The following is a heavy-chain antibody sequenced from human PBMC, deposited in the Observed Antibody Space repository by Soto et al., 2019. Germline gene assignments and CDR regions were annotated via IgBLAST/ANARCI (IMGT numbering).Heavy chain of an antibody. V-gene: IGHV1-2*02. J-gene: IGHJ4*02. CDR3: ARVNVVVVAATREYYFDY. CDR2: INPNSGGT. D-gene: IGHD2-15*01. CDR1: GYTFTGYY. Sequence: ASVKVSCKASGYTFTGYYMHWVRQAPGQGLEWMGWINPNSGGTNYAQKFQGRVTMTRDTSISAAYMELSRLRSDDTAVYYCARVNVVVVAATREYYFDYWGQGTLVTVSS.